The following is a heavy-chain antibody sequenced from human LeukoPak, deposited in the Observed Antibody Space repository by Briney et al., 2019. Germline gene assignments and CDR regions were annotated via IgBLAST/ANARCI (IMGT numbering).Heavy chain of an antibody. CDR1: GGSISSSSYY. CDR2: IYHSGST. Sequence: SETLSLTCTVSGGSISSSSYYWGWIRQPPGKGLEWIGSIYHSGSTYYNPSLKSRVTISVDTSKNQFSLKLRSVTAADTAGYCCARQSGDFDYWGQGTLVTVSS. V-gene: IGHV4-39*01. CDR3: ARQSGDFDY. D-gene: IGHD4-17*01. J-gene: IGHJ4*02.